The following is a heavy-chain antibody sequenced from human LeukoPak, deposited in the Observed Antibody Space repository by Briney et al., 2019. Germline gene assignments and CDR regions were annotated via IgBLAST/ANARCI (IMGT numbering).Heavy chain of an antibody. Sequence: PGGSLRLSCAGSAFTFSSYSMNWVRQAPGKGLEWVSSISGSGGSTYYADSVKGRFTISRDNSKNTLYLQMNSLRAEDTAVYYCARERGGFYGSGSYYGGLRRPYYFDFWGQGTLVTVSS. CDR2: ISGSGGST. CDR1: AFTFSSYS. D-gene: IGHD3-10*01. J-gene: IGHJ4*02. CDR3: ARERGGFYGSGSYYGGLRRPYYFDF. V-gene: IGHV3-23*01.